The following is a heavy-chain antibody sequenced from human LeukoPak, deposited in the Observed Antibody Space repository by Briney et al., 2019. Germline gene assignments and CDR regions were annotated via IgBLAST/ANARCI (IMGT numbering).Heavy chain of an antibody. D-gene: IGHD1-26*01. J-gene: IGHJ4*02. CDR3: ARFVATKKNYFDF. V-gene: IGHV3-21*01. CDR2: ISSGSSYI. CDR1: GFTFSSYS. Sequence: GGSLRLSCAASGFTFSSYSMNWVRQAPGKGLEWVSSISSGSSYIYYADSVKGRFTISRDNAKNSLYLHMNSLRAEDTAVYYYARFVATKKNYFDFRGQGTLVTVSS.